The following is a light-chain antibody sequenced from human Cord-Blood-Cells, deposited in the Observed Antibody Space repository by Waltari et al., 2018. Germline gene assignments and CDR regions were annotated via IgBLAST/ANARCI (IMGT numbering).Light chain of an antibody. CDR2: RNN. Sequence: QSVLTQPPSASGTPGQRVTIPCSGSSFNIGSNYVYWYQQLPGTAPKLLIYRNNQRPSGVPDRFSGSKSGTSASLAISGLRSEDEADYYCAAWDDSLSGRVFGGGTKLTVL. CDR1: SFNIGSNY. J-gene: IGLJ3*02. CDR3: AAWDDSLSGRV. V-gene: IGLV1-47*01.